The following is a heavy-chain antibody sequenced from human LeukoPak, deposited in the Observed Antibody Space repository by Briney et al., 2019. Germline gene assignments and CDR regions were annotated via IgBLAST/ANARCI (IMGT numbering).Heavy chain of an antibody. J-gene: IGHJ3*02. D-gene: IGHD3-22*01. Sequence: GASVKVSCKASGYTFTSYGINWVRQATGQGLEWMGWMNPNSGNTGYAQKFQGRVTITRNTSISTAYMELSSLRSEDTAVYYCATVSIVVVTTPNAFDIWGQGTMVTVSS. CDR2: MNPNSGNT. CDR3: ATVSIVVVTTPNAFDI. V-gene: IGHV1-8*03. CDR1: GYTFTSYG.